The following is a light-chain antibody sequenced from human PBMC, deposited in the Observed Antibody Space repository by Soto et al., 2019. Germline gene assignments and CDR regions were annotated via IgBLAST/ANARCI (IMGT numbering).Light chain of an antibody. CDR1: QRVSSH. CDR2: AAS. Sequence: ETVMTQSPVTLSVSPGDTATLSCRASQRVSSHLAWYQQKPGQAPRLLIYAASTRATGIPVRFSGSGSETEFTLTIRSLQSEDSALYFCHQYNNCPWTFDQGTKVEIK. J-gene: IGKJ1*01. CDR3: HQYNNCPWT. V-gene: IGKV3-15*01.